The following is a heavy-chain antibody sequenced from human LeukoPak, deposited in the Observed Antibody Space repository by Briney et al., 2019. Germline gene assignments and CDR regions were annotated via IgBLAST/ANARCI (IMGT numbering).Heavy chain of an antibody. Sequence: GGSLRLSCAASGFTFSSSAMHWVRQASGKGLEWVGRIRSKANSYATAYAASVKGRFTISRDDSKNTAYLQMNSLKTEDTAVYYCTRLYRSGWDYFDYWGQGTLVTVSS. CDR3: TRLYRSGWDYFDY. J-gene: IGHJ4*02. D-gene: IGHD6-19*01. CDR2: IRSKANSYAT. V-gene: IGHV3-73*01. CDR1: GFTFSSSA.